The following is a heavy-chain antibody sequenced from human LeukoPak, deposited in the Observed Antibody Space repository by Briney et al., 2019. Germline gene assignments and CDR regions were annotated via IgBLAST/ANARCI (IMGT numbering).Heavy chain of an antibody. CDR3: ARAVCSGGSRFDPPYYYGMDV. J-gene: IGHJ6*02. CDR1: GFTVSSNY. D-gene: IGHD2-15*01. CDR2: IYSGGST. V-gene: IGHV3-66*01. Sequence: GGSLRLSCAASGFTVSSNYMSWVRQAPGKGLEWVSVIYSGGSTYYADSVKGRFTISRDNSKNTLYLQMNSLRAEDTAVYYCARAVCSGGSRFDPPYYYGMDVWGQGTTVTVSS.